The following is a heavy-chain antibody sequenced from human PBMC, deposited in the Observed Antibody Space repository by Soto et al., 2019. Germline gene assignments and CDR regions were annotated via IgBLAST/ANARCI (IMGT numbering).Heavy chain of an antibody. D-gene: IGHD5-18*01. V-gene: IGHV4-59*01. CDR2: IYYSGST. J-gene: IGHJ4*02. Sequence: SETLSLTCTVSGGSISSYYWSWIRQPPGKGLEWIGYIYYSGSTNYNPSLKSRVTISVDTSKNQFSLKLSSVTAADTAVYYCARGLVDTAMGYYFDYWGQGTLVTVSS. CDR3: ARGLVDTAMGYYFDY. CDR1: GGSISSYY.